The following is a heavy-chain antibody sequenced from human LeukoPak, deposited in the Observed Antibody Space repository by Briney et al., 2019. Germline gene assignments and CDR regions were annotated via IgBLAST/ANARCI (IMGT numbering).Heavy chain of an antibody. V-gene: IGHV4-4*07. CDR3: ARGFFYGDYP. Sequence: SETLSLTCTVSGGSISSYYWSWIRQPAGKGLEWIGHIYTSGSTSYNPSLKSRVTMSVDTSKNRFSLKLSSVTAADTAVYYCARGFFYGDYPWGQGILVTVSS. J-gene: IGHJ5*02. CDR1: GGSISSYY. D-gene: IGHD4-17*01. CDR2: IYTSGST.